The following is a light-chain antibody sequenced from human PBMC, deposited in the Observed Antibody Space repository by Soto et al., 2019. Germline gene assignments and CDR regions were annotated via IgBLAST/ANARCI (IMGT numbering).Light chain of an antibody. CDR3: QQYGTSPYT. V-gene: IGKV3D-20*01. CDR2: DTS. Sequence: EIVLTQSPATLSLSPGERATLSCGASQSVGSSYVAWYQQKPGLAPRLLIYDTSSRATGIPDRFSGSGSGTDFTLTISRLEPEDLAMYYCQQYGTSPYTFGQGTKLEIK. CDR1: QSVGSSY. J-gene: IGKJ2*01.